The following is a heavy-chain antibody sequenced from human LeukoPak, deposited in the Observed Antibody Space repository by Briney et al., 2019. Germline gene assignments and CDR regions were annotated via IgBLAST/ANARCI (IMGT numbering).Heavy chain of an antibody. CDR3: ARGGRGPRIAVAGTVFYY. D-gene: IGHD6-19*01. CDR2: INPNSGGT. CDR1: GYTFTGYY. V-gene: IGHV1-2*02. Sequence: ASVKVSCKASGYTFTGYYMHWVRQAPGQGLEWMGWINPNSGGTNYAQKFQGRVTMTRDTSISTAYMELSRLRSDGTAVYYCARGGRGPRIAVAGTVFYYWGQGTLVTVSS. J-gene: IGHJ4*02.